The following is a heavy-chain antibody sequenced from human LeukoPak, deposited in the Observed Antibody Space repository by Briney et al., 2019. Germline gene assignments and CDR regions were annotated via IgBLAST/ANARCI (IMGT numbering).Heavy chain of an antibody. CDR3: ARGGSYYNEAFDI. D-gene: IGHD1-26*01. Sequence: GGSLRLSCAASEFTFSSYSINWVRQAPGKGLEWVSYISSMSSTIYYADSVKGRFSISRDNDKHSLYLQMNSLRAEDTAVYYCARGGSYYNEAFDIWGQGTMVTVSS. V-gene: IGHV3-48*01. CDR2: ISSMSSTI. J-gene: IGHJ3*02. CDR1: EFTFSSYS.